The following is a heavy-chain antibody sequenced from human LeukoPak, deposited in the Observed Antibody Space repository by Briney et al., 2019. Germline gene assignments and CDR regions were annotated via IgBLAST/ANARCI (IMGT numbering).Heavy chain of an antibody. J-gene: IGHJ4*02. CDR1: GYTFTGYC. CDR3: ARAYYYGSGSPYYFDY. V-gene: IGHV1-2*06. D-gene: IGHD3-10*01. CDR2: INPNSGGT. Sequence: ASVKVSCKASGYTFTGYCMHWVRQAPGQGLEWMGRINPNSGGTNYAQKFQGRVTMTRDTSISTAYMELSRLRSDDTAVYYCARAYYYGSGSPYYFDYWGQGTLVTVSS.